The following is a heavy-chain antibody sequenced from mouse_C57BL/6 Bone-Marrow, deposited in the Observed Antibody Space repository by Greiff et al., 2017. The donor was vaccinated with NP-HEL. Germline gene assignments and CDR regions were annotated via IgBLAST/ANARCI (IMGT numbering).Heavy chain of an antibody. V-gene: IGHV1-55*01. CDR3: AREGNYGSSYWYFDV. Sequence: QVQLQQPGAELVKPGASVKMSCKASGYTFTSYWITWVKQRPGQGLEWIGDIYPGSGSTNYNEKFKSKATLTVDTSSNPAYMQLSSLTSEDSAVYYGAREGNYGSSYWYFDVWGTGTTVTVSS. CDR2: IYPGSGST. D-gene: IGHD1-1*01. J-gene: IGHJ1*03. CDR1: GYTFTSYW.